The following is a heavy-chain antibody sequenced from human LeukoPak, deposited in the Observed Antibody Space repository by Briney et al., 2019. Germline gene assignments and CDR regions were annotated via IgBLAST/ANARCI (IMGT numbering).Heavy chain of an antibody. V-gene: IGHV3-23*01. J-gene: IGHJ6*03. D-gene: IGHD3-22*01. CDR3: ARERPNSYDSSGYTYYYYYMDV. CDR2: ISGSDGST. CDR1: GFTFSNYD. Sequence: GGSLRLSCAASGFTFSNYDMSWVRQAPGKGLEWVSSISGSDGSTYYADSVKGRSIISRDNSKNTLYLQMNSLRAEDTAVYYCARERPNSYDSSGYTYYYYYMDVWGKGTTVTISS.